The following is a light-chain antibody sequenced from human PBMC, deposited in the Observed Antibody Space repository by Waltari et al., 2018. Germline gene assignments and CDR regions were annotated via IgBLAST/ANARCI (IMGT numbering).Light chain of an antibody. CDR1: QIVSNY. CDR3: QHRGASPFT. J-gene: IGKJ2*01. Sequence: EIVLTQSPGPLSLSPRERAILSCRASQIVSNYLAWYQPKPGQAPRLLIFESSKRATGNPGRFSGSGSGTDFTLTISSLEPEDFAVYLCQHRGASPFTFGQGTKLEI. CDR2: ESS. V-gene: IGKV3-11*01.